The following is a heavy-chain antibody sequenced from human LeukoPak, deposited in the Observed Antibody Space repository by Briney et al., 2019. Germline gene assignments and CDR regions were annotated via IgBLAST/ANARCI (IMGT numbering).Heavy chain of an antibody. J-gene: IGHJ5*02. Sequence: ASVKVSCKASGYTFTSYYIHWVRQAPGQGLEWMGWISAYNGNTNYAQKLQGRVTMTTDTSTSTAYMELRSLRSDDTAVYYCARALGSSGYFNWFDPWGQGTLVTVSS. D-gene: IGHD3-22*01. CDR2: ISAYNGNT. CDR1: GYTFTSYY. V-gene: IGHV1-18*04. CDR3: ARALGSSGYFNWFDP.